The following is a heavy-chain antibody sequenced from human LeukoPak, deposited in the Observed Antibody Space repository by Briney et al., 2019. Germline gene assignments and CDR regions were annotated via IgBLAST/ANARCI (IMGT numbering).Heavy chain of an antibody. Sequence: WGSLRLSCAASGFTFSSYAMSWVRQAPGKGLEWVSAISCSGGSTYYADSVKGRFNISRDNSKSTLFLQMNSLRVEDTAVYYCAKGAYGSGGYPLVTPDHWGQGP. CDR2: ISCSGGST. CDR3: AKGAYGSGGYPLVTPDH. CDR1: GFTFSSYA. V-gene: IGHV3-23*01. J-gene: IGHJ4*02. D-gene: IGHD3-10*01.